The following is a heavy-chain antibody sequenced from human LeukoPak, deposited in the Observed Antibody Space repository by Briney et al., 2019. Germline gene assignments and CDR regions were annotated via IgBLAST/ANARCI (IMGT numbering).Heavy chain of an antibody. J-gene: IGHJ4*02. V-gene: IGHV3-7*01. CDR3: ARYLDVGTGGMPGGY. CDR2: IKQDGSER. D-gene: IGHD2-2*01. CDR1: GFTFSRYW. Sequence: GGSLRLSCATSGFTFSRYWMSWVRQAPGKGPEWVANIKQDGSERNYVDSVKGRFTISRDNAQNSLYLQLNSLRAADTAVYYGARYLDVGTGGMPGGYWGQGTLVTVSS.